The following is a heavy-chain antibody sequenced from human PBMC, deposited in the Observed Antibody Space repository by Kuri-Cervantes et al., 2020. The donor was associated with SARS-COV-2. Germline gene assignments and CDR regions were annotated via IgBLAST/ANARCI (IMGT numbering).Heavy chain of an antibody. CDR2: TRYDGNNQ. CDR1: GFTFKTYG. V-gene: IGHV3-30*02. D-gene: IGHD3-10*02. Sequence: GGSLRLSCAASGFTFKTYGMHWVRQAPGKGLEWVAFTRYDGNNQYYGDSVKGRFSISRDNSKNTLYLHMNSLRAEDTAVYYCAKVSISSGSYQKALGYWGQGTLVTVSS. CDR3: AKVSISSGSYQKALGY. J-gene: IGHJ4*02.